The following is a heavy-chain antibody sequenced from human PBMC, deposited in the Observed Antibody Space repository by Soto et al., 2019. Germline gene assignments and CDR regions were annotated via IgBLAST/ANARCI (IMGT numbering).Heavy chain of an antibody. CDR1: GFTFSSYE. CDR3: AKPSRVTEFDY. V-gene: IGHV3-48*03. Sequence: EVQLVESGGGLVQPGGSLRLSCAASGFTFSSYEMNWVRQAPGKGLEWVSYISSSGSTIYYADSVKGRFTISRDNAKNTLYLQMNSLRAEDTAVYYCAKPSRVTEFDYWGQGTLVTVSS. D-gene: IGHD5-18*01. J-gene: IGHJ4*02. CDR2: ISSSGSTI.